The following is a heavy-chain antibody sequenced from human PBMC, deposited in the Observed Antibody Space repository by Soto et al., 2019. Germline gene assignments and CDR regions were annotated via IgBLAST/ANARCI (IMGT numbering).Heavy chain of an antibody. D-gene: IGHD3-3*01. CDR1: GGSISSSSYY. CDR2: IYYSGST. Sequence: PSETLSLTCTVSGGSISSSSYYWGWIRQPPGKGLEWIGSIYYSGSTYYNPSLKSRVTISVDTSKNQFSLKLSSVTAADTAVYYCARNYNDFWSGYYWAGGAWFDPWGQGTLVTVSS. J-gene: IGHJ5*02. V-gene: IGHV4-39*01. CDR3: ARNYNDFWSGYYWAGGAWFDP.